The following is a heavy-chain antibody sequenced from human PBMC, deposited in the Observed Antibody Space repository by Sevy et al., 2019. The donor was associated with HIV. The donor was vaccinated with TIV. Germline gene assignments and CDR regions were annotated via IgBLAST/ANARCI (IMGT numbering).Heavy chain of an antibody. Sequence: SETLSLTCTVSGGSISSGGYYWSWIRQHPGEGLEWIGYIYYSGSTYYNPSLKSRVTISVDTSKNQFSLKLSSVTAADTAVYYCARESRSGGSCYLCFDYWGQGTLVTVSS. CDR3: ARESRSGGSCYLCFDY. CDR2: IYYSGST. J-gene: IGHJ4*02. V-gene: IGHV4-31*03. CDR1: GGSISSGGYY. D-gene: IGHD2-15*01.